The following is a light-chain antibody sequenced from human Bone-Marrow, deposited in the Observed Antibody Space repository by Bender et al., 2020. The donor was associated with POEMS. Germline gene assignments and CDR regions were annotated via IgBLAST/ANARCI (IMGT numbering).Light chain of an antibody. CDR3: QAWDSHAVV. V-gene: IGLV1-44*01. J-gene: IGLJ2*01. Sequence: QSVLTQPPSASGTPGQRVTISCSGSSSNIGTNPVNWYQQLPGTAPKLLIYINNQRPSGVPDRFSGSSSGNTATLTISGTQATDEADYYCQAWDSHAVVFGGGTKLTVL. CDR1: SSNIGTNP. CDR2: INN.